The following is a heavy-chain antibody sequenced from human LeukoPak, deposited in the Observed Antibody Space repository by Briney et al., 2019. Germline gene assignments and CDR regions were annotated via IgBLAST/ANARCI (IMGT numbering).Heavy chain of an antibody. Sequence: GGSLRLSCVASGFTFNTYSMNWVRQAPGKGLEWVSSISGSSNYIYYADSTKGRFTISRDNAKNSVYLEMNSLRAEDTAVYYCARGLGRDGFPRLDVWGQGTTVIVSS. J-gene: IGHJ6*02. CDR1: GFTFNTYS. V-gene: IGHV3-21*01. CDR3: ARGLGRDGFPRLDV. D-gene: IGHD5-24*01. CDR2: ISGSSNYI.